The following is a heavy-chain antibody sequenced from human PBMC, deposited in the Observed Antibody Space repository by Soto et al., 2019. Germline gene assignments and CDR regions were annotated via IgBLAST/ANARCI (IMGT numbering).Heavy chain of an antibody. CDR1: GFTFSSYG. CDR3: ARGQGYYDSSGYYYGRDYYFDY. Sequence: QVQLVESGGGVVQPGRSLRLSCAASGFTFSSYGMHWVRQAPGKGLEWVAVIWYDGSNKYYADSVKGRFTISRDNSKNTLYLQMNSLRAEDTAVYYCARGQGYYDSSGYYYGRDYYFDYWGQGTLVTVSS. J-gene: IGHJ4*02. V-gene: IGHV3-33*01. D-gene: IGHD3-22*01. CDR2: IWYDGSNK.